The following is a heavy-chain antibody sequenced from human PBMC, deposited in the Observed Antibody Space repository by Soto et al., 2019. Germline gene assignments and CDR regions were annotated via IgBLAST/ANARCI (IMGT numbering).Heavy chain of an antibody. CDR3: ARRGRREGYYGMDV. D-gene: IGHD1-26*01. J-gene: IGHJ6*02. CDR2: IIPIFGTA. V-gene: IGHV1-69*13. CDR1: GGTFSSYA. Sequence: GASVKVSFKASGGTFSSYAISWVRQAPGQGLEWMGGIIPIFGTANYAQKFQGRATITADESTSTAYMELSSLRSEDTAVYYCARRGRREGYYGMDVWGQGTTVTVSS.